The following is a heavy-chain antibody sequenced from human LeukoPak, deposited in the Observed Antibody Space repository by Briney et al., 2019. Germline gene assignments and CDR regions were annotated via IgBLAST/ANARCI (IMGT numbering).Heavy chain of an antibody. CDR2: INHSGST. CDR3: ARRKRSYSANWFDP. Sequence: PSETLSLTCAVYGGSFSGYYWSWIRQPPGKGLEWIGEINHSGSTNYNPALKSRVTISVDTSKNQFSLKLSSVTAADTAVDYCARRKRSYSANWFDPWGQGTMVTVSS. J-gene: IGHJ5*02. V-gene: IGHV4-34*01. CDR1: GGSFSGYY. D-gene: IGHD1-26*01.